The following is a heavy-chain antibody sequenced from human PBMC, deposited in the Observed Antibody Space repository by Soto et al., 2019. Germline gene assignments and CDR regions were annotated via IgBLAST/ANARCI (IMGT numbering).Heavy chain of an antibody. J-gene: IGHJ4*02. D-gene: IGHD1-1*01. Sequence: EVQLVESGGGLVQSGGSLRLSCAASGFSFSSYGMHWVRQAPGTGLVWVSRVDADGSGTTYAGSVKGRFSISRDNAKNTVSLQMNNLRAEDTAVYYCAGASGWKFDYWGLGVLVTVSS. CDR2: VDADGSGT. CDR1: GFSFSSYG. CDR3: AGASGWKFDY. V-gene: IGHV3-74*01.